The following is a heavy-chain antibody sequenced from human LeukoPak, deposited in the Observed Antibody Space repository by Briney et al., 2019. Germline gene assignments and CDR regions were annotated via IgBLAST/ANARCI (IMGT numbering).Heavy chain of an antibody. V-gene: IGHV3-7*01. CDR3: LRHSVEREKWRAFDI. Sequence: PAGSLRPSCAASGFTFSSYWMSWVRQAPGKGLEWVVNIKQDGSEKNYGESVKGRFTISRDNAKNSLFLDLKSLRVEDTAVYYCLRHSVEREKWRAFDIWGQGTVVTVSS. D-gene: IGHD1-1*01. CDR1: GFTFSSYW. CDR2: IKQDGSEK. J-gene: IGHJ3*02.